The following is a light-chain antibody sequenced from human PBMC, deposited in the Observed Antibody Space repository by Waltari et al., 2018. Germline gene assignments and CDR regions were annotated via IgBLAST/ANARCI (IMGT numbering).Light chain of an antibody. CDR3: QQYSNWPLT. V-gene: IGKV3D-20*02. Sequence: EIVLTQSPATLSLSPGERATLSCRASQSVSSSLAWYQQKPGQAPRLLIYATSSRATGIPDRFSGSGSWTDFTLTISSLEPEDFAVYYCQQYSNWPLTFGGGTKVEIK. J-gene: IGKJ4*01. CDR2: ATS. CDR1: QSVSSS.